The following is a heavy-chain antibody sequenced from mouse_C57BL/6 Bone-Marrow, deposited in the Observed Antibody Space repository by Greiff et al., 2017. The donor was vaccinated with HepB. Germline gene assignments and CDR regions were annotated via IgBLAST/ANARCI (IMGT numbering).Heavy chain of an antibody. Sequence: EVQWVESGGGLVKPGGSLKLSCAASGFTFSSYAMSWVRQTPEKRLEWVATISDGGSYTYYPDNVKGRFTISRDNAKNNLYLQMSHLKSEDTAMYYCARDGDYDYDWFAYWGQGTLVTVSA. CDR1: GFTFSSYA. CDR2: ISDGGSYT. CDR3: ARDGDYDYDWFAY. V-gene: IGHV5-4*01. D-gene: IGHD2-4*01. J-gene: IGHJ3*01.